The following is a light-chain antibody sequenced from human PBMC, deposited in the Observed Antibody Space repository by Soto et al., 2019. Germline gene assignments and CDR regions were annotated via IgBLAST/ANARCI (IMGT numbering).Light chain of an antibody. V-gene: IGLV2-14*03. CDR3: SSYTSSTTNV. CDR1: SSDVGGYNY. Sequence: QSVPTQPASVSGSPGQSITISCTGTSSDVGGYNYVSWYQQHPGKAPKLLINDVSNRPSGISDRFSGSKSGNTASLTISGLQAEDEADYYCSSYTSSTTNVFGTGTKVTVL. J-gene: IGLJ1*01. CDR2: DVS.